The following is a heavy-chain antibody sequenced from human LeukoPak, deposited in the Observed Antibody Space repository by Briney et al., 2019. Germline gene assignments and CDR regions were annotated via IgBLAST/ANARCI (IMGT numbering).Heavy chain of an antibody. Sequence: GASVKVSCKASGYTFTSYAMNWVRQAPGQGLEWMGWINANTGNPTYAQGFTGRFVFSLDTSVSTAYLQISSLKAEDTAVYYCARDWYDFWSGYFGYWGQGTLVTVSS. CDR2: INANTGNP. D-gene: IGHD3-3*01. J-gene: IGHJ4*02. CDR1: GYTFTSYA. CDR3: ARDWYDFWSGYFGY. V-gene: IGHV7-4-1*02.